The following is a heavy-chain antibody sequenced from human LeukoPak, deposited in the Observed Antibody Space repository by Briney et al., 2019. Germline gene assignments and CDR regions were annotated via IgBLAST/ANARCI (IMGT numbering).Heavy chain of an antibody. D-gene: IGHD1-7*01. J-gene: IGHJ4*02. CDR2: IRYDGSNK. CDR3: ARLNWNLYYFDY. V-gene: IGHV3-30*02. Sequence: GGSLRLSCAASGFTFSSFSMSWVRQAPGKGLEWVTFIRYDGSNKYYADSVKGRFTISRDNSKNTLYLQMNSLRAEDTAVYYCARLNWNLYYFDYWGQGTLVTVSS. CDR1: GFTFSSFS.